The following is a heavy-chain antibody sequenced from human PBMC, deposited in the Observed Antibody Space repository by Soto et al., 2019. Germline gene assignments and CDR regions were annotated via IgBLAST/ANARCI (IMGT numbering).Heavy chain of an antibody. CDR2: IKEDGGKT. Sequence: EVQLVESGGGLVQPRGSLRLSCVASGLTLSRYWMSWVRQAPGKGLEWVANIKEDGGKTYYVDSVKGRFTISRDNAKNSVYLQMNSLRVEDTAVYYCSRDYYGPGPDWGQGTLVIVSS. D-gene: IGHD3-22*01. CDR1: GLTLSRYW. CDR3: SRDYYGPGPD. J-gene: IGHJ4*02. V-gene: IGHV3-7*04.